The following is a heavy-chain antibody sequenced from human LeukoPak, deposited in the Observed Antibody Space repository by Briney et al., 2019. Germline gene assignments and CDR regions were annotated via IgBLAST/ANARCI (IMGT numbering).Heavy chain of an antibody. CDR1: GFIFSSYN. D-gene: IGHD1-1*01. Sequence: GGSLRLSCAASGFIFSSYNMNWVRQAPGKGLEWVSSVSSSSNYIYYADSVKGRFTVSRDNAKSSLSLQMNSLTAEDTAVYFCARDGYNSANGIDVWGQGTMVTVSS. V-gene: IGHV3-21*01. CDR3: ARDGYNSANGIDV. CDR2: VSSSSNYI. J-gene: IGHJ3*01.